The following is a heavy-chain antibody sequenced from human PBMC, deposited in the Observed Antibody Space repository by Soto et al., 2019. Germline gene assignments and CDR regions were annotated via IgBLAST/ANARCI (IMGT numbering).Heavy chain of an antibody. CDR2: ISGSGGST. CDR3: AKVTEVTYTPDAFDI. V-gene: IGHV3-23*01. Sequence: GGSLRLSCAASGFTFSSYSMNWVRQAPGKGLEWVSAISGSGGSTYYADSVKGRFTISRDNSKNTLYLQMNSLRAEDTAVYYCAKVTEVTYTPDAFDIWGQGTMVTVSS. D-gene: IGHD2-21*02. CDR1: GFTFSSYS. J-gene: IGHJ3*02.